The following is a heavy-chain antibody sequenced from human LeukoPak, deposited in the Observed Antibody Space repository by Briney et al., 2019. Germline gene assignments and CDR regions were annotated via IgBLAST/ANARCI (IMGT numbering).Heavy chain of an antibody. CDR3: AKRGVVIRVILVGFHKEAYYFDS. CDR1: GITLSNYG. Sequence: GGSLRLSCAVSGITLSNYGMSWVRQAPGKGLEWVAGISGSGGGTNYADSVKGRFTISRDNPKNTLYLQMNGLSAEDTAVYFCAKRGVVIRVILVGFHKEAYYFDSWGQGALVTVSS. V-gene: IGHV3-23*01. J-gene: IGHJ4*02. D-gene: IGHD3-22*01. CDR2: ISGSGGGT.